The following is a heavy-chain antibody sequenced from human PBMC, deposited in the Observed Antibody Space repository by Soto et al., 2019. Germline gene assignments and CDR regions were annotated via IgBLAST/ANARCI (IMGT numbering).Heavy chain of an antibody. CDR3: ARLPRDCNKTSCYYADH. Sequence: GESLKISCQGSGYSFTSYYIAWVRQMPGRGLEWMGIMYPGDSDTRYNPSLQGHVTLSVDVTVSTAFLQWRSLETSDTGMYFCARLPRDCNKTSCYYADHWGQGTQVTVSS. V-gene: IGHV5-51*01. D-gene: IGHD3-3*01. J-gene: IGHJ4*02. CDR2: MYPGDSDT. CDR1: GYSFTSYY.